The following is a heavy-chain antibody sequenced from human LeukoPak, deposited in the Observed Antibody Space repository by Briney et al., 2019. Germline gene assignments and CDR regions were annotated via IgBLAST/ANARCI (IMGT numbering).Heavy chain of an antibody. CDR2: ISWNSGSI. V-gene: IGHV3-9*01. D-gene: IGHD2-15*01. J-gene: IGHJ4*02. CDR1: GFTFDDYA. CDR3: AKDITFQLLPYYFDY. Sequence: GGSLRLSCAASGFTFDDYAMHGVRQAPGKGLEWVSGISWNSGSIDYADSVKGRFTISRDNAKNSLYLQIDSLRAEDTALYYCAKDITFQLLPYYFDYWGQGTLVTVSS.